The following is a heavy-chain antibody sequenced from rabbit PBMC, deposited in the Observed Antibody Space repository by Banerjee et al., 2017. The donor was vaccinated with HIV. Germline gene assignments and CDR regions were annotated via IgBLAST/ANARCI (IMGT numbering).Heavy chain of an antibody. J-gene: IGHJ4*01. CDR3: AREIYGGFFSL. CDR2: IGAGSGTT. Sequence: QSLEESGGDLVKPGASLTVTCTASGFSLSSGYYMCWVRQAPGKGLEWIGCIGAGSGTTYYASWVNGRFTISSHNAQNTLYLQLNSLTAADTATYFCAREIYGGFFSLWGQGTLVTVS. CDR1: GFSLSSGYY. D-gene: IGHD3-1*01. V-gene: IGHV1S40*01.